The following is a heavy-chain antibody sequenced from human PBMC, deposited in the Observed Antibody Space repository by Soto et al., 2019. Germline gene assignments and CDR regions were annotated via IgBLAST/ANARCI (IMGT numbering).Heavy chain of an antibody. V-gene: IGHV3-74*01. CDR3: GRAASGSYRLDY. D-gene: IGHD3-10*01. J-gene: IGHJ4*02. CDR1: GFTFSSYW. CDR2: INSDGSST. Sequence: EVQLVESGGGLVQPGGSLRLSCAASGFTFSSYWMHWVRQAPGKGLVWVSRINSDGSSTNYADSVKGQFTISRDNAKNELYLQMNSLRAEDTAVYYCGRAASGSYRLDYWGQGTLVTVSS.